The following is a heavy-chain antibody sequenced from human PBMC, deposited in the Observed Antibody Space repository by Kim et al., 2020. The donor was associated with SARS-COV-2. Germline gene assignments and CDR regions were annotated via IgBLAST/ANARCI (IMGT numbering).Heavy chain of an antibody. Sequence: GGSLRLSCAASGFTFSSYAMSWVRQAPGKGLEWVSAIIGSGGSTYYADSVKGRFTISRDNSKNTLYLQMNSLRAEDTAVYYCAGPTPYTIFGVVITDYYYYGMDVWGQGTTVTVSS. D-gene: IGHD3-3*01. V-gene: IGHV3-23*01. CDR3: AGPTPYTIFGVVITDYYYYGMDV. J-gene: IGHJ6*02. CDR1: GFTFSSYA. CDR2: IIGSGGST.